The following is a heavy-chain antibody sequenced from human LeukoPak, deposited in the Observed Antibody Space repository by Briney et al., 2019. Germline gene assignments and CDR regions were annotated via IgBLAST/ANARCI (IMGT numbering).Heavy chain of an antibody. CDR3: ARRRAGSHYYYGMDV. J-gene: IGHJ6*01. D-gene: IGHD3-10*01. CDR1: GFTVSSNY. Sequence: GGSLRLSCAASGFTVSSNYMSWVRQAPGKGLEWVSVIYSGVSTYYADSVKRRFTISRDNSKNTLYLQMNSLRAEGTGVCYCARRRAGSHYYYGMDVCGQRTKVT. V-gene: IGHV3-66*04. CDR2: IYSGVST.